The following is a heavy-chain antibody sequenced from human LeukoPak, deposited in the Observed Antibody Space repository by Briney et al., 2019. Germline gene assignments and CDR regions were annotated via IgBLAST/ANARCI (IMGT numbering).Heavy chain of an antibody. CDR3: XXXXXIXGVAEWYYYYGMDV. CDR1: GDSVSINSAA. Sequence: SQTLSLTCALSGDSVSINSAAWNWIRQSPSRGLEWLGRTYYRSKGYNDYAVSVKSRITINPDTSKNQFSLQLNSVTPEDTAVYXXXXXXXIXGVAEWYYYYGMDVWGQGTTVTVSS. J-gene: IGHJ6*02. V-gene: IGHV6-1*01. D-gene: IGHD3-3*01. CDR2: TYYRSKGYN.